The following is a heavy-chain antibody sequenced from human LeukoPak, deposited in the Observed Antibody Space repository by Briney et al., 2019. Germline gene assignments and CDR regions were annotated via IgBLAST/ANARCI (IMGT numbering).Heavy chain of an antibody. J-gene: IGHJ4*02. CDR2: IYYSGST. CDR1: GGSISSYY. CDR3: ARAIAAAGMEVFDY. D-gene: IGHD6-13*01. V-gene: IGHV4-59*08. Sequence: SETLSLTCTVSGGSISSYYWSWIRQPPGKGLEWIGYIYYSGSTNYNPSLKSRVTISVDTSKNQFSLKLSSVTAADTAVYYCARAIAAAGMEVFDYWGQGTLATVSS.